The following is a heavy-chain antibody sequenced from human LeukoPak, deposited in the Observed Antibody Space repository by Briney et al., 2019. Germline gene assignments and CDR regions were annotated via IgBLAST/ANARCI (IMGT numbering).Heavy chain of an antibody. CDR3: AKEWRELHGGIFDY. Sequence: PGGSLRLSCAASGFTFSSYSMNWVRQAPGKGLEWVSAISGSGGSTYYADSVKGRFTISRDNSKNTLYLQMNSLRAEDTAVYYCAKEWRELHGGIFDYWGQGTLVTVSS. CDR2: ISGSGGST. CDR1: GFTFSSYS. J-gene: IGHJ4*02. D-gene: IGHD1-26*01. V-gene: IGHV3-23*01.